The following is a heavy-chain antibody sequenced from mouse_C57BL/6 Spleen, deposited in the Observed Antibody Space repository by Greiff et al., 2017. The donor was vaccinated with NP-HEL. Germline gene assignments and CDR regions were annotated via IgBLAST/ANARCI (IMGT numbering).Heavy chain of an antibody. CDR2: ISSGSSTI. V-gene: IGHV5-17*01. J-gene: IGHJ4*01. CDR1: GFTFSDYG. Sequence: DVKLVESGGGLVKPGGSLKLSCAASGFTFSDYGMHWVRQAPEKGLEWVAYISSGSSTIYYADTVKGRFTISRDNAKNTLFLQMTSLRSEDTAMYYCARRFLITTPQGAMDYWGQGTSVTVSS. D-gene: IGHD1-1*01. CDR3: ARRFLITTPQGAMDY.